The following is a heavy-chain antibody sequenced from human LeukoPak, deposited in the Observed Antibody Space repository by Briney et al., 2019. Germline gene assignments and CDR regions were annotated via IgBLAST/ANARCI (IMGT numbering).Heavy chain of an antibody. Sequence: ASVKVSCKASGYTFTGYYMHWVRQAPGQGLEWMGWINPNIGDTNYAQKFQGRVTMTRDTSISTAYMELSRLRSDDTAVYYCARDLSEDDFWSGSNYWGQGTLVTVSS. CDR1: GYTFTGYY. J-gene: IGHJ4*02. V-gene: IGHV1-2*02. CDR2: INPNIGDT. D-gene: IGHD3-3*01. CDR3: ARDLSEDDFWSGSNY.